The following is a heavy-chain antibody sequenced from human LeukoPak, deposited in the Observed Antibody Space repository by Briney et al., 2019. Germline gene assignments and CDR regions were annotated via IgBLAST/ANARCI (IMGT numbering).Heavy chain of an antibody. J-gene: IGHJ4*02. V-gene: IGHV3-30*04. D-gene: IGHD3-10*01. CDR1: GFTFSSYA. Sequence: GGSLRLSCAASGFTFSSYAMHWVRQAPGKGLEWVAVISYDGSNKYYADSVKGRSTISRDNAMDTLYLQMNSLRADDTAVYYCAKDRVDGSGSQFDSWGQGSLVIVSS. CDR3: AKDRVDGSGSQFDS. CDR2: ISYDGSNK.